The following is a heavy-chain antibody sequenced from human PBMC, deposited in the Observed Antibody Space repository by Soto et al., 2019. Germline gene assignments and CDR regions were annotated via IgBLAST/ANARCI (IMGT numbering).Heavy chain of an antibody. CDR1: GFTFSSYA. Sequence: PVGSLRLSCAASGFTFSSYAMHWVRQAPGKGLEWVAVISYDGSNKYYADSVKGRFTISRDNSKNTLYLQMNSLRAEDTAVYYCARGPSSLTRFDYWGQGILVTVSS. J-gene: IGHJ4*02. CDR2: ISYDGSNK. V-gene: IGHV3-30-3*01. D-gene: IGHD2-2*01. CDR3: ARGPSSLTRFDY.